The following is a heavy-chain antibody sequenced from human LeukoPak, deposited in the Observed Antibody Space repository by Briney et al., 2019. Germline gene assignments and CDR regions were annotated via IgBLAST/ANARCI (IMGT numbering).Heavy chain of an antibody. CDR3: ARDRGHFNYDSSSYVN. J-gene: IGHJ4*02. D-gene: IGHD3-22*01. CDR2: ISYDGSNE. V-gene: IGHV3-30*03. Sequence: PGGSLRLSCVASGFNFNAYGMHWVRQAPGKGLECIAFISYDGSNEDYAESVKGRFTISRDHSENTVYLQMNSLRSEDTAIYYCARDRGHFNYDSSSYVNWGQGTLVTVSS. CDR1: GFNFNAYG.